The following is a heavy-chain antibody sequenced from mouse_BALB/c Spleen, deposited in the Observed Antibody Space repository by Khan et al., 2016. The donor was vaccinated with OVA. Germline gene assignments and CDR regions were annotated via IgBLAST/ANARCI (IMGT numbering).Heavy chain of an antibody. J-gene: IGHJ2*01. V-gene: IGHV1-20*02. CDR2: INPHIGET. D-gene: IGHD1-1*01. CDR1: GYSFTGYF. Sequence: VQLKQSGPELVKPGASVKISCKASGYSFTGYFMNWVMQSHGKSLEWIGRINPHIGETFYHQKFKGKATLTVAESSSTVHMELQSLASEDSAVYYCARKNGSDFDYWGQGTTLTVSS. CDR3: ARKNGSDFDY.